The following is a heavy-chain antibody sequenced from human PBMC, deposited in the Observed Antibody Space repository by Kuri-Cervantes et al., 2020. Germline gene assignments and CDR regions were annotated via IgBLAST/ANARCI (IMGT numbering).Heavy chain of an antibody. CDR3: ARGQMAAAVPIGY. Sequence: SETLSLTCTVSGGSVSSGSYYWGWIRQPPGKGLEWIGSIYYSGSTYYNPSLKSRFTISVDTSKNQFSLKLSSVTAADTAVYYCARGQMAAAVPIGYWGQGTLVTVSS. D-gene: IGHD6-13*01. CDR1: GGSVSSGSYY. J-gene: IGHJ4*02. CDR2: IYYSGST. V-gene: IGHV4-39*07.